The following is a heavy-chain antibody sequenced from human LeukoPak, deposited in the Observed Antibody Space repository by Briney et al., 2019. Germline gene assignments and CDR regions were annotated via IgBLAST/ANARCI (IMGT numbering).Heavy chain of an antibody. CDR2: IRYDGSNK. J-gene: IGHJ4*02. CDR1: GFTFSSYG. V-gene: IGHV3-30*02. Sequence: AGGSLRLSCAASGFTFSSYGMHWVRQAPGKGLEWVAFIRYDGSNKYYADSVKGRFTISRDNSKNTLYLQMNSLRAEDTAVYYCAKDLRMATIRAPDYWGQGTLVTVSS. CDR3: AKDLRMATIRAPDY. D-gene: IGHD5-24*01.